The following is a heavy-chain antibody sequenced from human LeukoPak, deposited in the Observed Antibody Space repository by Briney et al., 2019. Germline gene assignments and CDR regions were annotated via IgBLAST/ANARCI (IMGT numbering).Heavy chain of an antibody. CDR3: ARAVGTAMDYYFDY. J-gene: IGHJ4*02. CDR1: GFTFSSYS. Sequence: GGPLRLSCAASGFTFSSYSMNWVRQPPTKGLEGVSYISSSSSTIYYADSVKGRFTISRDNAKNSLYLQMNSLRAEDTAVYYCARAVGTAMDYYFDYWGQGTLVTVSS. CDR2: ISSSSSTI. D-gene: IGHD5-18*01. V-gene: IGHV3-48*04.